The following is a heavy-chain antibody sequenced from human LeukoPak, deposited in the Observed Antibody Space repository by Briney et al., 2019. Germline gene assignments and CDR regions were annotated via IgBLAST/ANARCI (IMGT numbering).Heavy chain of an antibody. Sequence: SVKVSCKASGGTFSSYAISWVRQAPGQGLEWMGGIIPIFGTANYAQKFQGRVTITADKSTSTAYMELSSLRSEDTAVYYCARDRGELLRYYYYYMDVWGKGTTVTISS. V-gene: IGHV1-69*06. D-gene: IGHD1-26*01. J-gene: IGHJ6*03. CDR2: IIPIFGTA. CDR3: ARDRGELLRYYYYYMDV. CDR1: GGTFSSYA.